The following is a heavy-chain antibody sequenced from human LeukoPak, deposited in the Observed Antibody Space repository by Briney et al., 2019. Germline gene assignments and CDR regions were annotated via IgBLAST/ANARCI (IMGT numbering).Heavy chain of an antibody. CDR1: GFTFSSYS. D-gene: IGHD1-26*01. CDR3: SATKDLAGSYYRDY. Sequence: GGSLRLSCAASGFTFSSYSMNWVRQAPGKGLEWVSYISSSSSTIYYADSVKGRFTISRDNAKNSLYLQMNSLRAEDTAVYYCSATKDLAGSYYRDYWGQGTLVTVSS. J-gene: IGHJ4*02. CDR2: ISSSSSTI. V-gene: IGHV3-48*04.